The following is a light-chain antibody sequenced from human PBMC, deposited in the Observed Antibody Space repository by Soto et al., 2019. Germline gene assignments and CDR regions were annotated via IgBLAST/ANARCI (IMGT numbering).Light chain of an antibody. V-gene: IGLV2-14*01. CDR2: DVS. CDR1: SSDVGGYNY. J-gene: IGLJ1*01. Sequence: QSVLTQRASVSGSPGQSITISCTGTSSDVGGYNYVSWYQQHPGKAPKLMIYDVSNRPSGVSNRFSGSKSGNTASLTISGLQAEDEAAYYCSSYTSSSTLVVFGTGTKLTVL. CDR3: SSYTSSSTLVV.